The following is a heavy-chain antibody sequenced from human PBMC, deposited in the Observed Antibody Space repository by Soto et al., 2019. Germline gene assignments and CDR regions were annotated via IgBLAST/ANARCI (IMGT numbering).Heavy chain of an antibody. V-gene: IGHV5-10-1*01. CDR3: ARQVYDSDTGPNFQYYFDS. CDR2: IDPSDSQT. D-gene: IGHD3-22*01. J-gene: IGHJ4*02. Sequence: GESLKISCXGSGYSFAGYWITWVRQKPGKGLEWMGRIDPSDSQTYYSPSFRGHVTISVTKSITTVFLQWSSLRASDTAMYYCARQVYDSDTGPNFQYYFDSWGQGTPVTVSS. CDR1: GYSFAGYW.